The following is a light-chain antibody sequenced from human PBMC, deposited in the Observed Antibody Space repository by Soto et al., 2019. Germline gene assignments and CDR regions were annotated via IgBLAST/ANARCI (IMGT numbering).Light chain of an antibody. CDR1: QSVISY. CDR3: QQHSNWPPIT. Sequence: EIVLTQSPATLSLSPGESATLSCRARQSVISYFAWYQQKPGQPPTLLIYDPSNRGAGIPASFSGSGSGTDFTLTISSLEPEDFAVYYCQQHSNWPPITFGQGTRLEIK. CDR2: DPS. J-gene: IGKJ5*01. V-gene: IGKV3-11*01.